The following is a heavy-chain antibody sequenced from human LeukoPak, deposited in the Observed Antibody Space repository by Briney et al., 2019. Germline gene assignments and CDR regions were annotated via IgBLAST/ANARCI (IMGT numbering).Heavy chain of an antibody. CDR2: INQDGSEQ. Sequence: GGCLRLSCASSGFTLNTYWMTWVRQAPGKGLEWVANINQDGSEQNYMDSVKGRLIISRDNAENTVYLQMSSLRAENAAVYYCAREWWGPEYWGQGTLVTVSS. V-gene: IGHV3-7*01. D-gene: IGHD2-15*01. CDR1: GFTLNTYW. J-gene: IGHJ4*02. CDR3: AREWWGPEY.